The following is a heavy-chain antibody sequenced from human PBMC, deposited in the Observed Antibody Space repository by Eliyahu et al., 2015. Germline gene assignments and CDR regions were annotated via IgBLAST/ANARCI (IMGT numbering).Heavy chain of an antibody. D-gene: IGHD3-3*01. J-gene: IGHJ3*02. CDR2: ISYDGSNK. CDR1: GFXXXXXA. Sequence: QVQLVESGGGVVQPGRSLRLSCAASGFXXXXXAMHWVRQAPGKGLEWVAVISYDGSNKYYADSVKGRFTISRDNSKNTLYLQMNSLRAEDTAVYYCARDGASGYYRPGAFDIWGQGTMVTVSS. V-gene: IGHV3-30-3*01. CDR3: ARDGASGYYRPGAFDI.